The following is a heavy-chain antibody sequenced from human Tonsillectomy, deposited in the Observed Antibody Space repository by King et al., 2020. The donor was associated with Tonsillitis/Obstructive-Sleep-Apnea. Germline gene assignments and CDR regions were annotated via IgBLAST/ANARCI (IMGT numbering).Heavy chain of an antibody. CDR3: ARRSYDFWSGYPLFYYYYYMDV. CDR1: GFTFSSYW. J-gene: IGHJ6*03. D-gene: IGHD3-3*01. V-gene: IGHV3-74*01. Sequence: VQLVESGGGLVQPGGSLRLSCAASGFTFSSYWMHWVRQAPGKGLVWVSRINSDGSSTSYADSVKGRFTISRANAKNTLYLQMNSLRAEDTAVYYCARRSYDFWSGYPLFYYYYYMDVWGKGTTVTVSS. CDR2: INSDGSST.